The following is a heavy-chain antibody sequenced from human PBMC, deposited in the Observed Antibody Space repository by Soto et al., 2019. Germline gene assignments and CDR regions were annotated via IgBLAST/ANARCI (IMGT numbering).Heavy chain of an antibody. V-gene: IGHV3-30-3*01. J-gene: IGHJ4*02. D-gene: IGHD3-9*01. CDR3: ARERTGYYISN. Sequence: QVQLVESGGGVVQPGRSLRLSCAASGFTFSHCAMHWVRQAPGKGLEWVTLISYDGINKYYADSVKGRFTISRDDSQNTLYLQMNSLRAEDTAVYYCARERTGYYISNWGQGTLVTVSS. CDR1: GFTFSHCA. CDR2: ISYDGINK.